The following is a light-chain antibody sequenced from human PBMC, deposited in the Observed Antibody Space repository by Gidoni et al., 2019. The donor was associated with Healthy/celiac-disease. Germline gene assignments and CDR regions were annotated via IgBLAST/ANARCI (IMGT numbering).Light chain of an antibody. J-gene: IGKJ2*01. V-gene: IGKV1-6*01. CDR1: QGIRND. CDR3: LQDYNYPYT. CDR2: AAS. Sequence: AIQMTQSPSSLSASVGDRVTITCRASQGIRNDLGWYQQKPGKAPKLLIYAASSLQSGVPSRFSGSGSGTDFTRTISSLQTEDLATYYCLQDYNYPYTFGQGTKLEIK.